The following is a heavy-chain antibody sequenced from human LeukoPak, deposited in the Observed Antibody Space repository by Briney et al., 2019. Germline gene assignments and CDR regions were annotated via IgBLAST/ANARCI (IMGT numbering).Heavy chain of an antibody. CDR1: GYTFTGYY. Sequence: ASVKVSCTASGYTFTGYYMHWVRQAPGQGLEWMGWINPNSGGTNYAQKFQGRVTMTRDTSTSTVYMELSSLRSEDTAVYYCAREATTVVNPPYFDYWGQGTLVTVSS. D-gene: IGHD4-23*01. J-gene: IGHJ4*02. V-gene: IGHV1-2*02. CDR3: AREATTVVNPPYFDY. CDR2: INPNSGGT.